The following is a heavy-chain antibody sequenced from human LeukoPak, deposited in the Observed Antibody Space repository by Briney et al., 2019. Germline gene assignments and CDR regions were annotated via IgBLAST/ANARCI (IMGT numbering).Heavy chain of an antibody. J-gene: IGHJ5*02. Sequence: SETLSLTCAVYGGSFSGYHWNWIRQAPGKGLEWIGEINYGGSTNYNPSLKSRVTISVDTSKNQFSLKLTSVTAADTAAYYCARGATEITRWFDPWGQGTLVTVSS. CDR1: GGSFSGYH. D-gene: IGHD3-3*01. CDR3: ARGATEITRWFDP. CDR2: INYGGST. V-gene: IGHV4-34*01.